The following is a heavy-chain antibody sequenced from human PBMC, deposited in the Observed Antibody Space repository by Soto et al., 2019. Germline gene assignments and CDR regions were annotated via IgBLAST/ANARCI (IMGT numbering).Heavy chain of an antibody. CDR2: ISYDGSNK. V-gene: IGHV3-30-3*01. Sequence: GSLRLSCAASGFTFSSYAMHWVRQAPGKGLEWVAVISYDGSNKYYADSVKGRFTISRDNSKNTLYLQMNSLRAEDTAVYYCAREAACLDYWGQGTLVTVSS. J-gene: IGHJ4*02. CDR3: AREAACLDY. D-gene: IGHD6-25*01. CDR1: GFTFSSYA.